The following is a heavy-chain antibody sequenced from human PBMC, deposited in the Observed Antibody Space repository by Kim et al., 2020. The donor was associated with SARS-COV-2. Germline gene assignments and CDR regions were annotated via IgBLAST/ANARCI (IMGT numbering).Heavy chain of an antibody. J-gene: IGHJ3*02. V-gene: IGHV3-30*04. CDR1: GFTFSSYA. CDR3: ARGQSPVGAGQQGADAFDI. D-gene: IGHD6-19*01. CDR2: ISYDGSNK. Sequence: GGSLRLSCAASGFTFSSYAMHWVRQAPGKGLEWVAVISYDGSNKYYADSVKGRFTISRDNSKNTLYLQMNSLRAEDTAVYYCARGQSPVGAGQQGADAFDIWGQGTMVTVSS.